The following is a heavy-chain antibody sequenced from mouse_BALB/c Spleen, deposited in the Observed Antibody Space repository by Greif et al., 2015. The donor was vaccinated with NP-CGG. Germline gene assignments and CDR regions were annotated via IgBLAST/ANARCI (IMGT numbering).Heavy chain of an antibody. J-gene: IGHJ3*01. Sequence: EVQGVESGGGLVKPGGSLKLSCAASGLTFSSYAMSWVRQTPEKRLEWVATISSGGSYTYYPDSVKGRFTISRDNAKNTLYLQMSSLRSEGTAMYYCAREGFAYWGQGTLVTVSA. CDR1: GLTFSSYA. V-gene: IGHV5-9-3*01. CDR3: AREGFAY. CDR2: ISSGGSYT.